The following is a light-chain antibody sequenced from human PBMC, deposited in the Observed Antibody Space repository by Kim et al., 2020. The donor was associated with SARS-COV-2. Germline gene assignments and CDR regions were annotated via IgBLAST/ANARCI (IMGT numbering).Light chain of an antibody. J-gene: IGKJ5*01. V-gene: IGKV1-13*02. CDR1: QVIRST. CDR3: QQFYTYPLT. CDR2: DAS. Sequence: AIQLTQSPSSLSASVGDRVTITCRASQVIRSTLAWYQQKPGKAPKLLIYDASTLESGVPSRFSGSGSGTDFTLTISSLQPEDFAAYYCQQFYTYPLTFGQGTRLEIK.